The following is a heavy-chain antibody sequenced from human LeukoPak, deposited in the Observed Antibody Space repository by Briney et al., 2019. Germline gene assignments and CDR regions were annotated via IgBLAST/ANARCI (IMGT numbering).Heavy chain of an antibody. Sequence: SETLSLTCTVSGGSISSYYWSWIRQPPGKGLEWIGYIHYSGSTNYNPSLKSRVTISVDTSKNQFSLKLSSVTAADTAVYYCARQYDILTGFDYWGQGTLVTVSS. D-gene: IGHD3-9*01. V-gene: IGHV4-59*08. CDR3: ARQYDILTGFDY. J-gene: IGHJ4*02. CDR1: GGSISSYY. CDR2: IHYSGST.